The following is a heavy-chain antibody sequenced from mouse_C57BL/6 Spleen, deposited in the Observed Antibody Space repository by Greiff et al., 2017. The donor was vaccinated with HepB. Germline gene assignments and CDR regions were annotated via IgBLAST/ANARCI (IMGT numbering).Heavy chain of an antibody. CDR2: INPSSGYT. J-gene: IGHJ1*03. CDR3: ARYDGYRWYFDV. D-gene: IGHD2-3*01. Sequence: VQLQQSGAELAKPGASVKLSCKASGYTFTSYWMHWVKQRPGQGLEWIGYINPSSGYTKYNQKFKDKAKLTADKSSSTAYMQLSSLTYGDFAVYYCARYDGYRWYFDVWVTGTTVTVSS. CDR1: GYTFTSYW. V-gene: IGHV1-7*01.